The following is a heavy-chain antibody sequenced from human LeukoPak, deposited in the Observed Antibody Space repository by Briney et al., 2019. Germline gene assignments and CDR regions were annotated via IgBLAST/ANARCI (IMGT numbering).Heavy chain of an antibody. D-gene: IGHD3-10*01. J-gene: IGHJ5*02. CDR3: ARYHLNGGQYGSGSYLLRGSPNWFDP. CDR1: GGSFSGYY. Sequence: SETLSLTCAVYGGSFSGYYWSWIRQPPGKGLEWIGEINHSGSTNYNPSLKSRVTISVDTSKNQFSLKLSSVTAADTAVYYCARYHLNGGQYGSGSYLLRGSPNWFDPWGQGTLVTVSS. CDR2: INHSGST. V-gene: IGHV4-34*01.